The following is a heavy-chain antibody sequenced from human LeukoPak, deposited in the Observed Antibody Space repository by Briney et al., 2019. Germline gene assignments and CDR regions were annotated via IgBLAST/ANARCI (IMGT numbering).Heavy chain of an antibody. D-gene: IGHD6-13*01. CDR2: ISSSSSYI. J-gene: IGHJ4*01. V-gene: IGHV3-21*01. CDR3: ARVSRAAAGTEKGYFDN. CDR1: GFTFSSYS. Sequence: KSGGALRLSCAASGFTFSSYSMNWVRQAPGKGLEWVSSISSSSSYIYYADSVKGRFTISRDNAKKSLYLQMNSLRAEDTAVYYCARVSRAAAGTEKGYFDNWGHGTLVTASS.